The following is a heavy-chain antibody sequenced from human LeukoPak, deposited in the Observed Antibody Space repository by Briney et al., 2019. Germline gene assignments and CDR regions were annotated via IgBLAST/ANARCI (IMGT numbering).Heavy chain of an antibody. CDR2: ISAYNGNT. J-gene: IGHJ6*03. CDR1: GYTFTSYG. Sequence: ASVKVSCKASGYTFTSYGISWVRQAPGQGLEWMGWISAYNGNTNYAQKLQGRVTITADTSTDTAYMELSSLRSEDTPVYYCATQPPGASGIYYFYIDVWGKGTTVTISS. D-gene: IGHD1-14*01. V-gene: IGHV1-18*01. CDR3: ATQPPGASGIYYFYIDV.